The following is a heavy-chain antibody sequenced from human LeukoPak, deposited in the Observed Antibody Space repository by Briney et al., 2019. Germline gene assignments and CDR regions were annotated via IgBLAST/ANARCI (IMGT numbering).Heavy chain of an antibody. Sequence: GGSLRLSCAASGFTVSSNYMSWVRQAPGKGLEWVGRTRNKTKSYTTEYAASVKGRFTISRDESKNLLYLQMNNLKTEDTAIYYCARVQGNGNTYGLDYWGQGTLVTVAS. CDR1: GFTVSSNY. D-gene: IGHD5-18*01. CDR2: TRNKTKSYTT. J-gene: IGHJ4*02. CDR3: ARVQGNGNTYGLDY. V-gene: IGHV3-72*01.